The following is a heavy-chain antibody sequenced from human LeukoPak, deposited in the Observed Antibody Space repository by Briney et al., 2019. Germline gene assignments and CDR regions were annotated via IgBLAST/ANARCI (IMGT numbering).Heavy chain of an antibody. Sequence: GGSLRLSCAASGFTFRSYWRSWVHQAPGRGREGVANIKQDGSEKYYVDSVKGRFTISRDNAKNSLYLQMNSLRAEDTAVYYCARTTQWELVGVGDYWGQGTLVTVSS. CDR1: GFTFRSYW. CDR2: IKQDGSEK. J-gene: IGHJ4*02. CDR3: ARTTQWELVGVGDY. D-gene: IGHD1-26*01. V-gene: IGHV3-7*01.